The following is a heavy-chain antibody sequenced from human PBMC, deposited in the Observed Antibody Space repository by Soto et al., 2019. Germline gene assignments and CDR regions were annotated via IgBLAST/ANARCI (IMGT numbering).Heavy chain of an antibody. CDR2: INHSGST. CDR3: ATIRVATMLFDP. CDR1: GGSFSGYY. J-gene: IGHJ5*02. Sequence: SETLSLTCAVYGGSFSGYYWSWIRQPPGKGLEWIGEINHSGSTNYNPSLKSRVTISVDTAYMELSSLRSEDTAVYYCATIRVATMLFDPWGQGTLVTVSS. V-gene: IGHV4-34*01. D-gene: IGHD5-12*01.